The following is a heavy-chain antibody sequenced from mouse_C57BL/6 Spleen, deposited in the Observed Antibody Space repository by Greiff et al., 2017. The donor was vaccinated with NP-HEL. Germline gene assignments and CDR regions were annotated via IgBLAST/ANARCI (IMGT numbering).Heavy chain of an antibody. CDR2: IRNKANNHAT. CDR3: TRRGYDYEGYFDV. Sequence: EVKLEESGGGLVQPGGSMKLSCAASGFTFSDAWMDWVRQSPEKGLEWVAEIRNKANNHATYYAESVKGRFTISRDDSKSSVYLQMNSLRAEDTGIYYCTRRGYDYEGYFDVWGTGTTVTVSS. J-gene: IGHJ1*03. CDR1: GFTFSDAW. D-gene: IGHD2-4*01. V-gene: IGHV6-6*01.